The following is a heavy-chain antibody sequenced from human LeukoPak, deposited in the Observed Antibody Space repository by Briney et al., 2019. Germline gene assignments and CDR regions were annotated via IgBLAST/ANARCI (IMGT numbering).Heavy chain of an antibody. Sequence: GGTLRLSCAASGFTFSSYGMHWVRQAPGKGLEWVAVIWYDGSNKYYADSVKGRFTISRDNSKNTLYLQMNRLRAEDTAVYYCARDYNIVVVPAAAVLYYYYGMDVWGQGTTVTVSS. CDR1: GFTFSSYG. CDR2: IWYDGSNK. V-gene: IGHV3-33*01. D-gene: IGHD2-2*01. J-gene: IGHJ6*02. CDR3: ARDYNIVVVPAAAVLYYYYGMDV.